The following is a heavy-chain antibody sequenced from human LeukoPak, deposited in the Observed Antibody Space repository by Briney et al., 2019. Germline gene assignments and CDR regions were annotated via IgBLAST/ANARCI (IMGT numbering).Heavy chain of an antibody. Sequence: GGSLRLSCSASGFTFSSYAMHWLRQAPGKGLEYVSAISSNGGSTYYADSVKGRFTISRDNSKNTLYLQMSSLRAEDTAVYYCVQEDYGVSRNYWGQGTLVTVSS. CDR1: GFTFSSYA. D-gene: IGHD4-17*01. V-gene: IGHV3-64D*06. CDR2: ISSNGGST. CDR3: VQEDYGVSRNY. J-gene: IGHJ4*02.